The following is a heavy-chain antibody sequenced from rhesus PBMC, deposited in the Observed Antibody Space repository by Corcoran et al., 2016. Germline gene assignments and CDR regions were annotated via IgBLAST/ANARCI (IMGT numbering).Heavy chain of an antibody. CDR2: FSSTGKTL. V-gene: IGHV3-136*01. CDR3: TRNTVTFFDY. J-gene: IGHJ4*01. D-gene: IGHD4-23*01. CDR1: GFTFSSHD. Sequence: EVQLVESGGGLVQPGGSLRLSCAASGFTFSSHDMSWVRQAPEKGLEWFSYFSSTGKTLYYADAVNGRFTISRDNAKNWLSVQLSSLRARDTAVYYCTRNTVTFFDYWRQGVLVTVYS.